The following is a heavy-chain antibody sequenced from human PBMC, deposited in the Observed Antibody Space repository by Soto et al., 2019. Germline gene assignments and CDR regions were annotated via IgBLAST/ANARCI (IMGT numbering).Heavy chain of an antibody. Sequence: GASVKVSCKASGYTFTSYAMHWVRQAPGQRLELMGWINAYNGNTNYAQKIQGRVTMTTDTSTSTAYMELRSLRSDDTAVYYCARDIQLWLLSGAFDIWGQGTMVTVSS. D-gene: IGHD5-18*01. CDR3: ARDIQLWLLSGAFDI. V-gene: IGHV1-18*01. CDR1: GYTFTSYA. CDR2: INAYNGNT. J-gene: IGHJ3*02.